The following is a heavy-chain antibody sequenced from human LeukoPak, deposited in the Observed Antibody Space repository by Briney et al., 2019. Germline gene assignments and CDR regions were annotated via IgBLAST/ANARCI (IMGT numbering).Heavy chain of an antibody. J-gene: IGHJ3*01. V-gene: IGHV3-7*01. CDR3: AIPQILPDDIYNF. CDR2: IKQDGSEK. CDR1: GFTFSSYW. D-gene: IGHD2-2*01. Sequence: PGGSLRLSCAASGFTFSSYWMSWVRQAPGKGLEWVANIKQDGSEKYYVDSVKGRFTVSRDNAKNSLFPQMSSLRAEDTALYYCAIPQILPDDIYNFWGQGTMVTVS.